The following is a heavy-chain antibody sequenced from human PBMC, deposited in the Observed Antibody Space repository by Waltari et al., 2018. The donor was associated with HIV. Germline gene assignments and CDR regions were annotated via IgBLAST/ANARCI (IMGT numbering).Heavy chain of an antibody. V-gene: IGHV3-48*02. CDR2: ISSKSDPI. J-gene: IGHJ6*02. D-gene: IGHD3-9*01. Sequence: EVQLVESGGGSVRPGGSLRLYCAASGFSFNPYAMNWFRQAPGKGLEWVSYISSKSDPIDYADSVKGRFTISRDNAKNSLYLQMNSLRDDDTAVYYCARGLHRGGHYFGMDVWGRGTTVIVSS. CDR1: GFSFNPYA. CDR3: ARGLHRGGHYFGMDV.